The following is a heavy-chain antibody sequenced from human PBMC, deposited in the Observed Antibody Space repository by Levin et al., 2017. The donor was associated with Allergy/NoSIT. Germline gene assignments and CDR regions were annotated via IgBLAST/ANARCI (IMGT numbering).Heavy chain of an antibody. D-gene: IGHD5-12*01. J-gene: IGHJ4*02. CDR1: GYTFNHYG. CDR3: ARGQGGYESFDY. Sequence: ASVKVSCKTSGYTFNHYGIDWVRQAPGQGLEWVGWISPDNGHADYAQKLQVRVTMTTDRATTTAYLELRSLRSDDTAVYYCARGQGGYESFDYWGQGTLVTVSS. V-gene: IGHV1-18*01. CDR2: ISPDNGHA.